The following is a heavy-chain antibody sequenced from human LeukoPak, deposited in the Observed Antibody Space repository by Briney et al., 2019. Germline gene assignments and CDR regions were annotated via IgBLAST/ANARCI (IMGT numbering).Heavy chain of an antibody. Sequence: PGGSLRLSCAASGFTFSSYAMHWVRQAPGKGLEWVAVISYDGSNKYYADSVKGRFTISRDNSKNTLYLQMNSLRAEDTAVYYCARDGAAAAGRGFDYWGQGTLVTVSS. CDR2: ISYDGSNK. CDR3: ARDGAAAAGRGFDY. D-gene: IGHD6-13*01. J-gene: IGHJ4*02. V-gene: IGHV3-30-3*01. CDR1: GFTFSSYA.